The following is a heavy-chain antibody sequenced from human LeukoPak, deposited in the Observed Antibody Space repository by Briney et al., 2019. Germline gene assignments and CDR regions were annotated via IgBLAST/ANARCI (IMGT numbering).Heavy chain of an antibody. CDR2: INAGNGNT. D-gene: IGHD6-13*01. CDR3: ARHRTGSSSWLDY. V-gene: IGHV1-3*03. CDR1: GYTFTSYA. J-gene: IGHJ4*02. Sequence: ASVKVSCKASGYTFTSYAMHWVRQAPGQRLEWMGWINAGNGNTEYSQEFQGRVTITRDTSASTAYMELSSLRSEDMAVYYCARHRTGSSSWLDYWGQGTLVTVSS.